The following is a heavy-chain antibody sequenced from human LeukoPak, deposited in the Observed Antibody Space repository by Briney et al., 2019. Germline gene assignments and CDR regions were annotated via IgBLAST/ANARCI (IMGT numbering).Heavy chain of an antibody. CDR3: AILPATDTYYYDNRGYYRPGVH. CDR1: GGSFSGYY. D-gene: IGHD3-22*01. J-gene: IGHJ4*02. V-gene: IGHV4-34*01. CDR2: IYYTGST. Sequence: SETLSLTCAVYGGSFSGYYWSWIRQPPGKGLEWIGSIYYTGSTYYNPSLKSRVTISVDTTKNQFSLRLSSATAADTAVYYCAILPATDTYYYDNRGYYRPGVHWGQGTLVTVSS.